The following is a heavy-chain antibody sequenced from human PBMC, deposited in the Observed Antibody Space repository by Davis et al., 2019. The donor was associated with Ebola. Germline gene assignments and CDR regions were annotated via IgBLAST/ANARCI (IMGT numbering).Heavy chain of an antibody. CDR3: ARVSGCSSTSCYYYMDV. V-gene: IGHV4-59*01. J-gene: IGHJ6*03. D-gene: IGHD2-2*01. CDR1: GGSISSYY. Sequence: PSETLSLTCTVSGGSISSYYWSWIRQPPGKGLEWIGYIYYSGSTNYNPSLKSRVTISVDTSKNQFSLKLSSVTAADTAVYYCARVSGCSSTSCYYYMDVWGKGTTVTVSS. CDR2: IYYSGST.